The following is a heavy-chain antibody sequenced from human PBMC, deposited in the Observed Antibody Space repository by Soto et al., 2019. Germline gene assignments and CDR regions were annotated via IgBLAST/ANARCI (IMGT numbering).Heavy chain of an antibody. D-gene: IGHD3-16*01. CDR3: AKDFSGGTEFWGSDLVGVALDY. CDR1: GFTFSSYA. V-gene: IGHV3-23*01. Sequence: GGSLRLSCAASGFTFSSYAMSWVRQAPGKGLEWVSAISGSGGSTYYADSVKGRFTISRDNSKNTLYLQMNSLRAEETAVYYCAKDFSGGTEFWGSDLVGVALDYWGQGTLVTVSS. J-gene: IGHJ4*02. CDR2: ISGSGGST.